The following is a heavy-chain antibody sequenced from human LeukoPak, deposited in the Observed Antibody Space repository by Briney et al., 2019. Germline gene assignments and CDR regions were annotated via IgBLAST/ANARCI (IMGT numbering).Heavy chain of an antibody. J-gene: IGHJ4*02. D-gene: IGHD6-13*01. CDR1: GFTFSDYY. V-gene: IGHV3-11*06. CDR2: ISGSSSHI. CDR3: ARDQIGSW. Sequence: GGSLRLSCEAPGFTFSDYYLGWIRQAPGKGLEWISYISGSSSHINYADSVKGRFTISRDNAKKSVYLQMDSLRVEDTAVYYCARDQIGSWWGQGTLVIVSS.